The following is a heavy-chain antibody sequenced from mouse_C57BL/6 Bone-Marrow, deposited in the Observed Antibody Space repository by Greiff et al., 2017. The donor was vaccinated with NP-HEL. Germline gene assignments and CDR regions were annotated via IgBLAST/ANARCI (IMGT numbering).Heavy chain of an antibody. D-gene: IGHD1-1*01. J-gene: IGHJ4*01. CDR3: ARDWTTVVPMRY. CDR1: GYSITSGYY. V-gene: IGHV3-6*01. Sequence: EVQLQQSGPGLVKPSQSLSLTCSVTGYSITSGYYWNWIRQFPGNKLEWMGYISYDGSNNYNPSLKNRISITRDTSKNQFFLKLNSVTTEDTATYYCARDWTTVVPMRYWGHGTSVTVSS. CDR2: ISYDGSN.